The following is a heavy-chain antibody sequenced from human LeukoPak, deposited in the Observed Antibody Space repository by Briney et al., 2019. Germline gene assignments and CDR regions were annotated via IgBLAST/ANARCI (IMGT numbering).Heavy chain of an antibody. D-gene: IGHD3-22*01. CDR2: IRYEGSNK. J-gene: IGHJ4*02. CDR3: AKDKGSYDSSGYSPFGY. CDR1: GFTFSSYG. Sequence: GGSLRLSCAASGFTFSSYGMHWVRQAPGKGLEWVAFIRYEGSNKYYADSVKGRFTISRDNSKNTLYLQMNSLRAEDTAVYYCAKDKGSYDSSGYSPFGYWGQGTLVTVSS. V-gene: IGHV3-30*02.